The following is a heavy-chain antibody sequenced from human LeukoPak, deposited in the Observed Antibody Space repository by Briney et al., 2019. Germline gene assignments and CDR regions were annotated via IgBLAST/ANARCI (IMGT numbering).Heavy chain of an antibody. CDR3: ARDRTYDFWSGSSFDY. Sequence: GASVKVSCKASGYTFTTYGISWVRQAPGQGLEWMGWISAYNGNTNYAQNLQGRVTMTTDTSTSTAYMELRSLSSDDTAVYYCARDRTYDFWSGSSFDYWGQGTLVTVSS. CDR2: ISAYNGNT. V-gene: IGHV1-18*01. J-gene: IGHJ4*02. CDR1: GYTFTTYG. D-gene: IGHD3-3*01.